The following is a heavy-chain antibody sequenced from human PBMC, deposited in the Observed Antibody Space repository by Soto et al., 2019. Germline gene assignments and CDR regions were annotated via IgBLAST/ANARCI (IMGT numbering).Heavy chain of an antibody. CDR2: INSDGSST. D-gene: IGHD2-15*01. J-gene: IGHJ6*02. CDR3: ARDPRVVAATGHYYYYYGMDV. V-gene: IGHV3-74*01. Sequence: PGGSLRLSXAASGFTFSSYWMHWVRQAPGKGLVWVSRINSDGSSTSYADSVKGRFTISRDNAKNTLYLQMNSLRAEDTAVYYCARDPRVVAATGHYYYYYGMDVWGQGTTVTVSS. CDR1: GFTFSSYW.